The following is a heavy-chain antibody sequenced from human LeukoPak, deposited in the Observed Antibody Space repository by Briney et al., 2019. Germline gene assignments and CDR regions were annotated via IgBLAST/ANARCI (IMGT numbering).Heavy chain of an antibody. D-gene: IGHD1-20*01. CDR2: IWYDRSNK. V-gene: IGHV3-33*01. J-gene: IGHJ4*02. CDR1: GFTFSSYG. CDR3: ARRRYNWNAIDY. Sequence: GRSLRLSCAASGFTFSSYGMHWVRQAPGKGLEWVAVIWYDRSNKYYADSVKGRFTISRDNSKNTLYLQMNSLRAEDTAVYYCARRRYNWNAIDYWGQGTLVTVSS.